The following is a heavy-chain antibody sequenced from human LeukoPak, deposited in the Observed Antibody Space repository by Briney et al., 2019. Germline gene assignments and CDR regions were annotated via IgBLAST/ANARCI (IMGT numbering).Heavy chain of an antibody. CDR1: GGSISSGSYY. CDR2: IYISGST. Sequence: PSETLSLTCTVSGGSISSGSYYWSWIRQPAGKGLEWIGRIYISGSTNYNPSLKSRVTISVDTSKNQFSLKLSSVTAADTAVYYCARSGPYYYYYYMDVWGKGTTVTISS. CDR3: ARSGPYYYYYYMDV. J-gene: IGHJ6*03. V-gene: IGHV4-61*02. D-gene: IGHD2-8*02.